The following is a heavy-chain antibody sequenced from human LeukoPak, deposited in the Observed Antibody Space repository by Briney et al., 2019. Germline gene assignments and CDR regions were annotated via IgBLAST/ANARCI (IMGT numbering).Heavy chain of an antibody. Sequence: TASETLSLTCTVSGGSISSYYWSWIRQPPGKGLEWIGYIYYSGSTNYNPSLKSRVTISVDTSKNQFSLKLSSVTAADTAVYYCARGTLLHRAFDIWGQGTMVTVSS. CDR2: IYYSGST. CDR1: GGSISSYY. J-gene: IGHJ3*02. CDR3: ARGTLLHRAFDI. D-gene: IGHD1-26*01. V-gene: IGHV4-59*01.